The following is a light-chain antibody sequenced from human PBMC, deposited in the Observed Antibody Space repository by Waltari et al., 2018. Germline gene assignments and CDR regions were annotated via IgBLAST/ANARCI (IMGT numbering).Light chain of an antibody. CDR1: GSNLGAGFD. CDR2: GST. Sequence: QSVLTQAPSLSGAPGQRVPISCTGSGSNLGAGFDVHWYQQLPRAAPKLLMYGSTSRPVGVPDRFFGSTSGTSASLVIIGLQPEDEAVYYCQSYDTSLSVVFGGGTKLTVL. CDR3: QSYDTSLSVV. V-gene: IGLV1-40*01. J-gene: IGLJ3*02.